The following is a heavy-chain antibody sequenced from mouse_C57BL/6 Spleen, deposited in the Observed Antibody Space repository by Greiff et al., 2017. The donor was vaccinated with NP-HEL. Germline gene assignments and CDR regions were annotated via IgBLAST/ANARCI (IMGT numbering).Heavy chain of an antibody. CDR3: ARKGATGTGYWYFDV. J-gene: IGHJ1*03. V-gene: IGHV1-50*01. Sequence: QVQLQQPGAELVKPGASVKLSCKASGYTFTSYWMQWVKQRPGQGLEWIGEIDPSDSSTNYNQKFKGKATLTVDTSSSTAYMQLSSLTSEDSAVYYCARKGATGTGYWYFDVWGTGTTVTVSS. CDR2: IDPSDSST. CDR1: GYTFTSYW. D-gene: IGHD4-1*02.